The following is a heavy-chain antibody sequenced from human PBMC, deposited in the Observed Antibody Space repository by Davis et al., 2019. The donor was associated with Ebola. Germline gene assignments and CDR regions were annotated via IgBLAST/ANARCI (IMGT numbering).Heavy chain of an antibody. J-gene: IGHJ4*02. Sequence: PGGSLRLSCAASGFTFSNFWMTWVRQAPGKGLEWVANIKGDGSKKYYADPVWGRFTISRDNAKNSLYLQMNSLRVEDTALYYCAREDARSVAAAGPIDYWGQGTLVTVSS. CDR1: GFTFSNFW. D-gene: IGHD6-13*01. CDR2: IKGDGSKK. CDR3: AREDARSVAAAGPIDY. V-gene: IGHV3-7*01.